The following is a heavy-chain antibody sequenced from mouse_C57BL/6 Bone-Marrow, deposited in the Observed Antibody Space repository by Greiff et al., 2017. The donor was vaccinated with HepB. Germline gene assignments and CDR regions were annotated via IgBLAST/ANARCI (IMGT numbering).Heavy chain of an antibody. V-gene: IGHV1-64*01. CDR2: IHPNSGST. CDR3: ARPGVLYYGLDY. D-gene: IGHD1-1*01. Sequence: QVQLQQPGAELVKPGASVKLSCKASGYTFTSYWMHWVKQRSGQGLEWIGMIHPNSGSTNYNEKFKSKATLTVDKASSTAYMQLSSLTSEDSAVYYCARPGVLYYGLDYWGQGTTLTVSS. CDR1: GYTFTSYW. J-gene: IGHJ2*01.